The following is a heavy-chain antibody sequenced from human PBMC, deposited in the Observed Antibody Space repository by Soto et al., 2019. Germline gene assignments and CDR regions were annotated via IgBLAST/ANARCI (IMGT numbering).Heavy chain of an antibody. J-gene: IGHJ5*02. CDR3: ARHPTMVRGVNWFDP. V-gene: IGHV1-69*02. CDR2: IIPILGIA. CDR1: GGTFSSYT. Sequence: QVQLVQSGAEVKKPGSSVKVSCKASGGTFSSYTISWVRQAPGQGLEWMGRIIPILGIANYAQKFQGRVTITADKSTSTAYMELSSLRSEATAVYYCARHPTMVRGVNWFDPWGQGTLVTVSS. D-gene: IGHD3-10*01.